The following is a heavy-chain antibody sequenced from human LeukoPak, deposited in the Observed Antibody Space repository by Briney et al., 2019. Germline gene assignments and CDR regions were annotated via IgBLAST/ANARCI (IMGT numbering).Heavy chain of an antibody. D-gene: IGHD3-10*01. CDR2: IRQDGGEK. CDR3: ARDRGADRFDY. V-gene: IGHV3-7*03. Sequence: GGSLRLSCVASGFTFSVYWMSWVRQAPGKGLEWVANIRQDGGEKWYMDSVKGRFTISRDNANNSLYLKLDNLRAEDSGIHYCARDRGADRFDYWGQGTQVTVSS. CDR1: GFTFSVYW. J-gene: IGHJ4*02.